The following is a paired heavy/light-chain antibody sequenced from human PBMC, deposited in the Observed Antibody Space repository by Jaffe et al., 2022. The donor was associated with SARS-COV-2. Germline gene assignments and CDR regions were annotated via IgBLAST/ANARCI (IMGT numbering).Light chain of an antibody. CDR2: WAS. CDR3: QQYYRPPYT. CDR1: QSILYSSNNKNY. Sequence: DIVMTQSPDSLAVSLGERATINCKSSQSILYSSNNKNYLAWYQQKAGQPPKLLIYWASTRESGVPGRFSGSGSETDFTLTISSLQAEDVAVYHCQQYYRPPYTFGQGTKVEIK. J-gene: IGKJ2*01. V-gene: IGKV4-1*01.
Heavy chain of an antibody. CDR1: GYSFTNRW. Sequence: EVQLVQSGTELKKSGESLKISCKASGYSFTNRWIGWVRQMPGQGLEWMAVVYPGDSSTRYNPSFRGHVTVSADKTVSTAYLQWDSLEASDTAMYYCAAFGPDGAFFKYWGQGTLVTLSS. CDR2: VYPGDSST. CDR3: AAFGPDGAFFKY. J-gene: IGHJ4*02. V-gene: IGHV5-51*01. D-gene: IGHD3-3*02.